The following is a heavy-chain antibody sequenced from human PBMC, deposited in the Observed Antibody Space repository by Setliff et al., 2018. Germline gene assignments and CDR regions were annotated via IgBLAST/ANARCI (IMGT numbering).Heavy chain of an antibody. CDR1: EYSFTTYW. Sequence: GESLKISCKASEYSFTTYWIGWVRQMPGKGLEWMGIIYPGDSDTRYSPSFQGQVTISADKSISTAYLQWSSLKASDTAMYYCARVTPDYYYYYGMDVWGQGTTVTVPS. J-gene: IGHJ6*02. CDR2: IYPGDSDT. D-gene: IGHD5-18*01. V-gene: IGHV5-51*01. CDR3: ARVTPDYYYYYGMDV.